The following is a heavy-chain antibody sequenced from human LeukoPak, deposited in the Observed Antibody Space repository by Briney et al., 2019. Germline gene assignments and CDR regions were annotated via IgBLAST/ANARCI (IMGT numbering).Heavy chain of an antibody. V-gene: IGHV3-23*01. CDR1: GFTFSSYA. Sequence: PGGSLRLSCAASGFTFSSYAMSWVRQAPGKGLEWVSAISGSGGSTYYADSVKGWFTISRDNSKNTLYLQMNSLRAEDTAVYYCAKVAGYCSSTSCAKYRYYFDYWGQGTLVTVSS. D-gene: IGHD2-2*01. J-gene: IGHJ4*02. CDR3: AKVAGYCSSTSCAKYRYYFDY. CDR2: ISGSGGST.